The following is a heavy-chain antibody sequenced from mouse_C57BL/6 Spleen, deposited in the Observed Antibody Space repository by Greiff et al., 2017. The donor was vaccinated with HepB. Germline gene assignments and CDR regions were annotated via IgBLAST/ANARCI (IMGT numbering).Heavy chain of an antibody. V-gene: IGHV1-61*01. CDR1: GYTFTSYW. CDR2: IYPSDSET. J-gene: IGHJ2*01. Sequence: QVQLQQPGAELVRPGSSVKLSCKASGYTFTSYWMDWVKQRPGQGLEWIGNIYPSDSETHYNQKFKDKATLTVDKSSSTAYMQLSSLTSEDSAVYYCARGTMGPDYWGQGTTLTVSS. CDR3: ARGTMGPDY. D-gene: IGHD1-1*02.